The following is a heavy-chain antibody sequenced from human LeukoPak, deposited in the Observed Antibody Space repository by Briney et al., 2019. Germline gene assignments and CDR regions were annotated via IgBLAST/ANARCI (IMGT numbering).Heavy chain of an antibody. V-gene: IGHV3-30*18. J-gene: IGHJ4*02. CDR1: GFTFSSYG. D-gene: IGHD4-17*01. CDR3: AKDASDGDYAVY. Sequence: PGGSLRLSCAASGFTFSSYGMSWVRQAPGKGLEWVAVISYDGSNKYYADSVKGRFTISRDNSKNTLYLQMNSLRAEDTAVYYCAKDASDGDYAVYWGQGTLVTVSS. CDR2: ISYDGSNK.